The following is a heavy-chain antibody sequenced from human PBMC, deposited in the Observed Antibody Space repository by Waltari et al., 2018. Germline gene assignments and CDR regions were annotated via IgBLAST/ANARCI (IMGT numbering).Heavy chain of an antibody. J-gene: IGHJ4*02. CDR3: ARDRPGEDIRVDY. CDR2: ISAFNGNP. CDR1: GYTFKRHG. D-gene: IGHD3-16*01. V-gene: IGHV1-18*01. Sequence: QVPLVQSGTEVGKPGASVKVSCKTSGYTFKRHGVSWVRQAPGQGPEWMGWISAFNGNPKYAQKFQGRVTLTTDTSTRTAYMELRSLRSDDTAIYYCARDRPGEDIRVDYWGQGALVIVSS.